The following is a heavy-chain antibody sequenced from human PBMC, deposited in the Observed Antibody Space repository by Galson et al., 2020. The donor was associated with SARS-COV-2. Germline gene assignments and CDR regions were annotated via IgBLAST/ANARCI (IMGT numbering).Heavy chain of an antibody. CDR1: GFTFSSYA. V-gene: IGHV3-30*04. Sequence: GGSLRLSCAASGFTFSSYAMHWVRQAPGKGLEWVAVISYDGSNKYYPDSVKGRFTISRDNSKNTLYLQMNSLRAEDTAVYYCAGGSSAWYLSAFDFWGQGTMVTVSS. J-gene: IGHJ3*01. CDR3: AGGSSAWYLSAFDF. D-gene: IGHD6-19*01. CDR2: ISYDGSNK.